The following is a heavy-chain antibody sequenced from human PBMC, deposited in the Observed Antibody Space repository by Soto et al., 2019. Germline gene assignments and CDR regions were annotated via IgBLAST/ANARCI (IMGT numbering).Heavy chain of an antibody. Sequence: SETLSLTCTVSGGSISSGGYYWSWIRQHPGKGLEWIGYIYYSGSTYYNPSLKSRVTKSVDTSKNQFSLKLSSVTAADTAVYYCARGRSRNSSRDNWFDPWGQGTLVTVSS. J-gene: IGHJ5*02. D-gene: IGHD6-13*01. V-gene: IGHV4-31*03. CDR3: ARGRSRNSSRDNWFDP. CDR1: GGSISSGGYY. CDR2: IYYSGST.